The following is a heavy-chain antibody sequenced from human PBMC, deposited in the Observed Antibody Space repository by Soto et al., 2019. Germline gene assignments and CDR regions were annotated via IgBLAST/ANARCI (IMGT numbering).Heavy chain of an antibody. J-gene: IGHJ4*02. Sequence: QVQLVESGGGVVQPGKSLRLSCAASGFPVSSYGMHWVRQAPGKGLEWVAVMSYDGSNKYYADSVKGRFTISRDTSKNTLYLLMNSLRPEDTAVYYCANGRGRLQFWLQELDYWGQGTLVAVSS. V-gene: IGHV3-30*18. CDR3: ANGRGRLQFWLQELDY. CDR1: GFPVSSYG. D-gene: IGHD3-9*01. CDR2: MSYDGSNK.